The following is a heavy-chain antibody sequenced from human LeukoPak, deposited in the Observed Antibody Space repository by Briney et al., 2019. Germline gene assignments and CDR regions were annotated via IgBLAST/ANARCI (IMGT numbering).Heavy chain of an antibody. CDR1: GFTFSSYA. Sequence: GGSLRLSCSASGFTFSSYAMHWVRQAPGKGLEYVSAISSNGGSTYYADSVKGRFTISRDNSKNTLYLQMSSLRAEDTAVYYRVKVPGPTAMPTKYYFDYWGQGTLVTVSS. V-gene: IGHV3-64D*06. CDR3: VKVPGPTAMPTKYYFDY. J-gene: IGHJ4*02. D-gene: IGHD5-18*01. CDR2: ISSNGGST.